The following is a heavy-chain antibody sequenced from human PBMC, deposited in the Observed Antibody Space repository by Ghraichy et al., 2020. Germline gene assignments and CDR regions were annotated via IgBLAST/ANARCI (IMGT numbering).Heavy chain of an antibody. D-gene: IGHD2-15*01. CDR2: IKQDGSEK. Sequence: GGSLRLSCAASGFTFSSYWMSWVRQAPGKGLEWVANIKQDGSEKYYVDSVKGRFTISRDNAKNSLYLQMNSLRAEDTAVYYCARDSDIVVVVAATYFDYWGQGTLVTVSS. CDR1: GFTFSSYW. V-gene: IGHV3-7*03. J-gene: IGHJ4*02. CDR3: ARDSDIVVVVAATYFDY.